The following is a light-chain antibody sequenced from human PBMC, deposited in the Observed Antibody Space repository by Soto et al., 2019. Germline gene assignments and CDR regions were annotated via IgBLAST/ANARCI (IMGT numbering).Light chain of an antibody. Sequence: DIQMTQSPSSLSASVGDRVTITCQASQDISNYLNWYQQKPGKAPKLLIYDASNLETGVPSRFSGSESGTDFTFTISSLQPENIATYYCQQYDNLPITFGPRTKVDIK. CDR3: QQYDNLPIT. V-gene: IGKV1-33*01. J-gene: IGKJ3*01. CDR1: QDISNY. CDR2: DAS.